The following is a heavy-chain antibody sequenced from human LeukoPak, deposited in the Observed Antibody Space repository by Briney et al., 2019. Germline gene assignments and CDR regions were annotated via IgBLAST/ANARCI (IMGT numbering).Heavy chain of an antibody. CDR2: IYYSGST. CDR1: GGSISSYY. J-gene: IGHJ4*02. V-gene: IGHV4-59*01. CDR3: ARFRRVIPAAIRGYYFDY. D-gene: IGHD2-2*02. Sequence: SETLSLTCTVSGGSISSYYWSWIRQPPGKGLEWIGYIYYSGSTNYNPSLKSRVTISVDTSKNQFSLKLSSVTAADTAVYYCARFRRVIPAAIRGYYFDYWGQGTLVTVSS.